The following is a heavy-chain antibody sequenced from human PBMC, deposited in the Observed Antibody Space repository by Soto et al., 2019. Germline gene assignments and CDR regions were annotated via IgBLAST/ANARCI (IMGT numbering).Heavy chain of an antibody. J-gene: IGHJ6*02. V-gene: IGHV3-30*18. D-gene: IGHD3-3*01. CDR3: AKPLRSTYYTEYYGVDV. Sequence: GGSLRLSCAASGFTFSNYGMHWVRQAPGKGLEWVAVISNDGSTKYYADSVKGRFTISRDNSKNTLYLQMNSLRAEDTVVYYCAKPLRSTYYTEYYGVDVWGQGTTVTVSS. CDR1: GFTFSNYG. CDR2: ISNDGSTK.